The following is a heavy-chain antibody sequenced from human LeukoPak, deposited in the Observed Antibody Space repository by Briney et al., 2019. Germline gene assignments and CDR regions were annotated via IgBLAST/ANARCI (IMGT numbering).Heavy chain of an antibody. CDR3: ARSPEGSGWACPYYYYMDV. V-gene: IGHV4-39*01. CDR2: IYYSWST. J-gene: IGHJ6*03. Sequence: PSETLSLTRTFSGGSINSSSYYWGWIRQPPGEGLEWIGCIYYSWSTYYNPSLKSRVTISVDTSKNQFSLNLSSVTTADTAVYYCARSPEGSGWACPYYYYMDVWGKGTTVTVSS. D-gene: IGHD6-19*01. CDR1: GGSINSSSYY.